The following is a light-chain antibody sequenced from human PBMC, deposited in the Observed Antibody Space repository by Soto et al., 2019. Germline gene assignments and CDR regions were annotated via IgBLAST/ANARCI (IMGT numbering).Light chain of an antibody. J-gene: IGKJ5*01. Sequence: EIQMTQSPSSLSASVGDRVTITCQASQNINNYLNWYQQKPGRAPKLLIYDASNLEAGVPSRFRGSGSGTEFTLTISSLQPEDFATYHCQQLTSYPRSTFGQGTRLEI. CDR1: QNINNY. V-gene: IGKV1-33*01. CDR2: DAS. CDR3: QQLTSYPRST.